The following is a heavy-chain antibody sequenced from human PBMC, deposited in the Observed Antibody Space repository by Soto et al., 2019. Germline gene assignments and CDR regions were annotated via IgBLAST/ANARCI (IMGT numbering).Heavy chain of an antibody. J-gene: IGHJ4*02. CDR2: INHSGST. D-gene: IGHD1-1*01. Sequence: SETLSLTCAVYGGSFSGYYWSWIRQPPGKGLEWIGEINHSGSTNYNPSLKSRVTISVDTSKNQFSLRLSSVTAADTAVYYCARGRKGGTGSYYFDYWDQGTLVTVSS. V-gene: IGHV4-34*01. CDR3: ARGRKGGTGSYYFDY. CDR1: GGSFSGYY.